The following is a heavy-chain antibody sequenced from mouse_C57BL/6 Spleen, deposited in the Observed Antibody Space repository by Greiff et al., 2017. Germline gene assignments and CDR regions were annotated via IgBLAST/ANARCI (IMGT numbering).Heavy chain of an antibody. CDR3: AREATTVGAMDY. J-gene: IGHJ4*01. D-gene: IGHD1-1*01. CDR2: ISYDGSN. CDR1: GYSITSGYY. Sequence: VQLQQSGPGLVKPSQSLSLTCSVTGYSITSGYYWNWIRQFPGNKLEWMGYISYDGSNNYNPSLKNRISITRDTSKNQFFLKLNSVTTEDTATYYCAREATTVGAMDYWGQGTSVTVSS. V-gene: IGHV3-6*01.